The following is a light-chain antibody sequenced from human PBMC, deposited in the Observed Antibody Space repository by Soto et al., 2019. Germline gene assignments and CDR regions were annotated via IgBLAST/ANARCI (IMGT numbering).Light chain of an antibody. CDR2: SND. Sequence: QSVLTQPPSASGTPGQRGTISCSGSASNIGSNTVNWYQHLPGMAPKLLTHSNDHRPSGVADRFSGSKSGTSASLAISVLQSEDEADYYCATWDDILNGWVFGGGTKLTVL. CDR1: ASNIGSNT. J-gene: IGLJ3*02. CDR3: ATWDDILNGWV. V-gene: IGLV1-44*01.